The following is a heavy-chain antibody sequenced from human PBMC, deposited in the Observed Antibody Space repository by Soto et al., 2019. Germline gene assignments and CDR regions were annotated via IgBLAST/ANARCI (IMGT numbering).Heavy chain of an antibody. CDR2: VFHTGNT. Sequence: QVQMQESGPGLVKPSGTLSLTCTVSGDSMTRSVWWTWVRQPPGKGLEWIGEVFHTGNTNYNPSPKSRVTMSVDKSTNEFSLKVTSVTAADTAIYYCARKAWVRFDYWGQGALVTVSS. J-gene: IGHJ4*02. CDR3: ARKAWVRFDY. V-gene: IGHV4-4*02. CDR1: GDSMTRSVW. D-gene: IGHD7-27*01.